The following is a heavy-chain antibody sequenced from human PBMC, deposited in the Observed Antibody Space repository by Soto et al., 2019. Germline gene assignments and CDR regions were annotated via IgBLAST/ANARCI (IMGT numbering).Heavy chain of an antibody. CDR2: IIPILGMA. V-gene: IGHV1-69*02. CDR1: GGTFSSYT. CDR3: ARGPLSGFDS. J-gene: IGHJ4*02. Sequence: QVQLVQSGAEVKKPGSSVKVSCKAPGGTFSSYTINWVRQAPGQGLEWMGKIIPILGMANYAQKFQGRATIAADKSTSTAYMELSSLISDDTAVYYCARGPLSGFDSWGQGTLVTVSS.